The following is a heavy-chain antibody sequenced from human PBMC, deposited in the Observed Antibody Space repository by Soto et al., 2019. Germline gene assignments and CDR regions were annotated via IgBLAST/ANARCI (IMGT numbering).Heavy chain of an antibody. CDR2: ISYDGSNK. Sequence: PGGSLRLSCAASGFTFSSYGMHWVRQAPGKGLEWVAVISYDGSNKYYADSVKGRFTISRDNSKNTLYLQMNSLRAEDTAVYYCAKGDYVVDYWGQGTLVTSPQ. J-gene: IGHJ4*02. CDR1: GFTFSSYG. CDR3: AKGDYVVDY. D-gene: IGHD4-17*01. V-gene: IGHV3-30*18.